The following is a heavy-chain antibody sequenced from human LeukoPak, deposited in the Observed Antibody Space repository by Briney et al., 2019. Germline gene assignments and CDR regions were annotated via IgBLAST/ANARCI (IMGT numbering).Heavy chain of an antibody. CDR3: ARFEYAFDI. CDR2: IYYSGST. J-gene: IGHJ3*02. Sequence: SETLSLTCTVSGGSISSYYWSWIRQPPGKGLEWIGYIYYSGSTNYNPSLKSRVTISVDTSKNQFSLKLSSVTAADMAVYYCARFEYAFDIWGQGTMVTVSS. V-gene: IGHV4-59*08. CDR1: GGSISSYY.